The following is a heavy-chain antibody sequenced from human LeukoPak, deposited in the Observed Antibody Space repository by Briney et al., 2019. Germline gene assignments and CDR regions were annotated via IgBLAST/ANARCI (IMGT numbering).Heavy chain of an antibody. CDR2: ISAYNGNT. V-gene: IGHV1-18*01. Sequence: ASVKVSCEASGYTFTSYGISWVRQAPGQGLEWMGWISAYNGNTNYAQKLQGRVTMTTDTSTSTAYMELSSLRSEDTAVYYCARDLVDNACDFWGQGTLVTVSS. D-gene: IGHD2-8*01. CDR1: GYTFTSYG. J-gene: IGHJ4*02. CDR3: ARDLVDNACDF.